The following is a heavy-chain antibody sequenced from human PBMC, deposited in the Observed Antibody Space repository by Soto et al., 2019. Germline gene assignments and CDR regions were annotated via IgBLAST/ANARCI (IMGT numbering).Heavy chain of an antibody. D-gene: IGHD3-10*01. Sequence: EVQLLESGGGLVQPGGSLRLSCAASGFTFSSYAMSWVRQAPGKGLEWVSAISGSGGSTYYADSVKGRFTISRDNSKNTLYLQMNSLRAEDTAVYYCAKGPRSDATMVRGVGWFDPWGQGTLVTVSS. CDR1: GFTFSSYA. J-gene: IGHJ5*02. CDR3: AKGPRSDATMVRGVGWFDP. V-gene: IGHV3-23*01. CDR2: ISGSGGST.